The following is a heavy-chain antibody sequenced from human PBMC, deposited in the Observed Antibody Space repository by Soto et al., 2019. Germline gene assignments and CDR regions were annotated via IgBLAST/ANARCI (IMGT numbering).Heavy chain of an antibody. D-gene: IGHD3-10*01. Sequence: SETLSLTCAVYGGSFSGYYWSWIHQPPGKGLGWIGEINHSGSTNYNPSLKSRVTISVDTSKNQFSLKLSSVTAADTAVYYCARATYYYGSGTTPYEPWGQGTLVTVSS. CDR3: ARATYYYGSGTTPYEP. CDR1: GGSFSGYY. J-gene: IGHJ5*02. V-gene: IGHV4-34*01. CDR2: INHSGST.